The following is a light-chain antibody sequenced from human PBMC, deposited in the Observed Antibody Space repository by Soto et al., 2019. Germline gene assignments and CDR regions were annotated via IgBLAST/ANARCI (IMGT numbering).Light chain of an antibody. CDR1: GSNIGNNY. CDR3: GTWDSSLSAYV. Sequence: QSVLTQPPSVSAAPGQKVTISCSGSGSNIGNNYVSWYQQLPGTAPKFLIYDNNKRPSGIPDRFSGSKSGTSATLGITGLQTGDEADYYCGTWDSSLSAYVFGTGTKLTVL. J-gene: IGLJ1*01. CDR2: DNN. V-gene: IGLV1-51*01.